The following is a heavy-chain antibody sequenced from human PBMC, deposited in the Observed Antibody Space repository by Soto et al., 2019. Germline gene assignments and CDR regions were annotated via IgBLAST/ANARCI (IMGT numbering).Heavy chain of an antibody. CDR1: GFTFDDYA. J-gene: IGHJ4*02. CDR2: ISWNSGSI. CDR3: AKDRYCSSTSCYSFDY. V-gene: IGHV3-9*01. Sequence: GGSLRLSCAASGFTFDDYAMHWVRQAPGKGLEWVSGISWNSGSIGYADSVKGRFTISRDNAKNSLYLQMNSLRAEDTALYYCAKDRYCSSTSCYSFDYWGQGTLVTVSS. D-gene: IGHD2-2*01.